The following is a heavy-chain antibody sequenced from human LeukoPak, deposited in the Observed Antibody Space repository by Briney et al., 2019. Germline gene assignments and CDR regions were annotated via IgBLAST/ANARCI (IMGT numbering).Heavy chain of an antibody. CDR1: GYVFTAYY. D-gene: IGHD3-10*01. Sequence: ASVKLSCKTSGYVFTAYYIHWVRQAPGQGLEWLGFVKPDTGATNSAQQLQGRVSMTSDASVTTAYMELSGLTSDDTALYFCARERPTLLTRIRGIATAPDHWGRGTLVTVSS. CDR3: ARERPTLLTRIRGIATAPDH. J-gene: IGHJ5*02. V-gene: IGHV1-2*02. CDR2: VKPDTGAT.